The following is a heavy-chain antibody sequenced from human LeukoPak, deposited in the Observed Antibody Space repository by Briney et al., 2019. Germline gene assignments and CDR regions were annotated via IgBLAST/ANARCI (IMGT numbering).Heavy chain of an antibody. CDR3: ARDWGVVVDSFDY. J-gene: IGHJ4*02. V-gene: IGHV3-7*01. CDR2: IKQDGSEK. Sequence: GGSLRLSCAASGFTFSSYWISWVRQAPGKGLEWVANIKQDGSEKYYVDSVKGRFTISRDNAKNSLYLQMNSLRAEDTAVYYCARDWGVVVDSFDYWGQGTLVTVSS. D-gene: IGHD3-22*01. CDR1: GFTFSSYW.